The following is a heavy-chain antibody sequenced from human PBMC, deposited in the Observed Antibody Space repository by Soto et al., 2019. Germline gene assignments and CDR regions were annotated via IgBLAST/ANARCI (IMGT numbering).Heavy chain of an antibody. D-gene: IGHD7-27*01. CDR3: AHSLIPNWGSRGAFDY. Sequence: QITLKESGPTLVKPTQTLTLTCTFSGFSLSTSGVGVGWIRQPPGKALEWLALIYWDDDKRYSPSLKSRLTITKHTSKHXVVLTMTNMDPVDTATYYCAHSLIPNWGSRGAFDYWGQGTLVTVSS. CDR1: GFSLSTSGVG. CDR2: IYWDDDK. V-gene: IGHV2-5*02. J-gene: IGHJ4*02.